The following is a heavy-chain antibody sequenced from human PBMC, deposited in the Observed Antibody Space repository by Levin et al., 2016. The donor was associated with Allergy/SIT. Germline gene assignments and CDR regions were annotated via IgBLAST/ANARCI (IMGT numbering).Heavy chain of an antibody. CDR2: IKSDGSTT. D-gene: IGHD3-3*01. Sequence: GGSLRLSCAASGFTFSSYWMHWVRQVPGKGLVWVSRIKSDGSTTSYADSVKGRFTISRDNAKNTLYLQMNSLRAEDTAVYYCATTFGNGALDIWGQGTMVTVSS. J-gene: IGHJ3*02. CDR1: GFTFSSYW. CDR3: ATTFGNGALDI. V-gene: IGHV3-74*01.